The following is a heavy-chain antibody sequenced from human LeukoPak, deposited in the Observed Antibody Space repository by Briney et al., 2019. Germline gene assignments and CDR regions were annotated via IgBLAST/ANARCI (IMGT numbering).Heavy chain of an antibody. Sequence: GGSLRLSCAASGFTFSDYYMSWIRQAPGKGLEWVSYISSSGSTIYYADSVKGRFTISRDNAKNSLYLQMNSLRAEDTAVYYCAKDPEYSSRGSFDYWGQGTLVTVSS. D-gene: IGHD6-13*01. CDR2: ISSSGSTI. CDR1: GFTFSDYY. CDR3: AKDPEYSSRGSFDY. V-gene: IGHV3-11*04. J-gene: IGHJ4*02.